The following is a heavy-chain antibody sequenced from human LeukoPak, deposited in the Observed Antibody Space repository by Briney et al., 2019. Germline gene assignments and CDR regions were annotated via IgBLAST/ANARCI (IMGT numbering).Heavy chain of an antibody. Sequence: SVKVSCKASGYTFTSYGISWVRQAPGQGLEGMGGIIPIFGTANYAQKFQGRVTITADESTSTAYMELSSLRSEDTAVYYCARARDYYDSSGLPGAFDIWGQGTMVTVSS. CDR3: ARARDYYDSSGLPGAFDI. CDR2: IIPIFGTA. V-gene: IGHV1-69*13. CDR1: GYTFTSYG. J-gene: IGHJ3*02. D-gene: IGHD3-22*01.